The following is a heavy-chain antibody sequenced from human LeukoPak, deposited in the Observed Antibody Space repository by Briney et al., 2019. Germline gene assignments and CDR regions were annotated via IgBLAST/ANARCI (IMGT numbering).Heavy chain of an antibody. V-gene: IGHV3-30*04. D-gene: IGHD3-10*01. CDR3: ARDPKPNYYGSGGIAESFVNYMDV. J-gene: IGHJ6*03. CDR1: GFTFSTYA. CDR2: ISYDGSSK. Sequence: PGGSLRLSCAASGFTFSTYAMHWVRQAPGKGLEWVAVISYDGSSKYYADSVKGRFTISRDNSKNSLYLQMNSLRAEDTAVYYCARDPKPNYYGSGGIAESFVNYMDVWGKGTTVTISS.